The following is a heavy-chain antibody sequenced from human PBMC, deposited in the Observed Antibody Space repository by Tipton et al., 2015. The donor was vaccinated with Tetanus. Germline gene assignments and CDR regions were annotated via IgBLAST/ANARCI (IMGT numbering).Heavy chain of an antibody. CDR2: IYYRGET. Sequence: WIRQAPGKGLEWVGYIYYRGETNYNPSVSSRLTISLDTSKNQVSLRLTSVTAADTAVYFCARIRYYPDSSAFLSDYWGRGIRVTVSS. D-gene: IGHD3-22*01. J-gene: IGHJ4*02. V-gene: IGHV4-59*01. CDR3: ARIRYYPDSSAFLSDY.